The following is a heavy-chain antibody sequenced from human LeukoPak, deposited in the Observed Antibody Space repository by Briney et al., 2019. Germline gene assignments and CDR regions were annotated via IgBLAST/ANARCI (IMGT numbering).Heavy chain of an antibody. Sequence: GGSLGLSCSASGFTLSNYAMHWVRQAPGKVLEWVTVISTDGKDKKYADSVKGRFAISRDNPKNTLDLQMNSLRAEDTAVYYCAKDQKWGPADYYFDSWGQGTLVTVSS. CDR1: GFTLSNYA. CDR2: ISTDGKDK. CDR3: AKDQKWGPADYYFDS. V-gene: IGHV3-30*18. J-gene: IGHJ4*02. D-gene: IGHD2-2*01.